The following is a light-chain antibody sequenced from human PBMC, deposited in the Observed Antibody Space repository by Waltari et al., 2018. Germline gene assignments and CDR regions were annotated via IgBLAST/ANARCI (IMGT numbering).Light chain of an antibody. J-gene: IGKJ4*01. V-gene: IGKV3-20*01. Sequence: EIVLTQSPGTLSLSPGERATLSCRASQSVSSSYLAGYQQKPGQAPRLLIYGASSRATGIPDRFSGSVSETDFTLTISRLEPEDCAVYYCQQYGSSPLTFGGGTKVEIK. CDR2: GAS. CDR3: QQYGSSPLT. CDR1: QSVSSSY.